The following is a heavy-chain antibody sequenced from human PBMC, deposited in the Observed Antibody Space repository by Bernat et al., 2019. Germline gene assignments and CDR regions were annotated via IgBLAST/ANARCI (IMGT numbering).Heavy chain of an antibody. CDR1: GFTFSSYA. Sequence: EVQLVESGGGLVQPGGSLRLSCAASGFTFSSYAMSWVRQAPGKGLEWVSAISGSGGSTYYADSVKGRFTISRDNSKNTLYLQMNSLRAEDTAVYYCAKDSLYGSGSYYNGDYFDYWGQGTLVTVSS. V-gene: IGHV3-23*04. J-gene: IGHJ4*02. D-gene: IGHD3-10*01. CDR2: ISGSGGST. CDR3: AKDSLYGSGSYYNGDYFDY.